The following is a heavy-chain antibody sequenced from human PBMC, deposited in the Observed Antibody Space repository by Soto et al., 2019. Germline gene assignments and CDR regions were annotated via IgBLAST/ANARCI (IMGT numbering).Heavy chain of an antibody. V-gene: IGHV3-11*01. J-gene: IGHJ5*02. CDR2: ISSSGSTI. CDR3: ARSARFFPDP. CDR1: GFTFSDYY. Sequence: WGSLRLSCAASGFTFSDYYMSWIRQAPGKGLEWVSYISSSGSTIYYADSVKGRFTISRDNAKNSLYLQMKRLRAEDTAAYYCARSARFFPDPRGQGTLVTVSS. D-gene: IGHD3-3*01.